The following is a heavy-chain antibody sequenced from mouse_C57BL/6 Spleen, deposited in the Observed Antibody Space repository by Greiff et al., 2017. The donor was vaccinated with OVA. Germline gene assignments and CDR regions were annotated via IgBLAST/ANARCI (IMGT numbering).Heavy chain of an antibody. CDR3: ARPYSNCWYFDV. CDR1: GFTFSDYG. CDR2: ISRGSSTI. V-gene: IGHV5-17*01. J-gene: IGHJ1*03. Sequence: EVKLVESGGGLVKPGGSLKLSCAASGFTFSDYGMHWVRQAPEKGLEWVAYISRGSSTIYYADKVKGRCTISRDNAKDTLFLQMTSLRSEDTAMYYCARPYSNCWYFDVWGTGTTVTVSS. D-gene: IGHD2-5*01.